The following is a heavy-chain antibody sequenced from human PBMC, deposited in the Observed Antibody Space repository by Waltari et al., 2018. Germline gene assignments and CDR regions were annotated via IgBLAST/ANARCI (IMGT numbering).Heavy chain of an antibody. D-gene: IGHD5-12*01. CDR3: ARRMGDGYNYKAFDI. CDR2: IYYCGST. V-gene: IGHV4-59*01. CDR1: GGSISSYY. Sequence: QVQLQESGSGLVQPAETLSLTCTVSGGSISSYYWSWLRPPPGKGLEWIGYIYYCGSTNYNPSLKSRVTISVDTSKNQFSLKLSSVTAADTAVYYCARRMGDGYNYKAFDIWGQGTMVTVSS. J-gene: IGHJ3*02.